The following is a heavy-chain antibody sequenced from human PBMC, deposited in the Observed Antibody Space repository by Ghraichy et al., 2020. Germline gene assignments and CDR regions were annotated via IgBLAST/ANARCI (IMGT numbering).Heavy chain of an antibody. CDR1: GGSFRGHS. Sequence: SETLSLSCAVSGGSFRGHSWSRVRQPPGGGLEWIGQVDHSGRPSYKPSLESRLIISVDTSKNHFSLKMKNVTAADTAVYYCASRGSRWWGQGTLVTVSS. J-gene: IGHJ4*02. CDR3: ASRGSRW. CDR2: VDHSGRP. V-gene: IGHV4-34*01. D-gene: IGHD3-10*01.